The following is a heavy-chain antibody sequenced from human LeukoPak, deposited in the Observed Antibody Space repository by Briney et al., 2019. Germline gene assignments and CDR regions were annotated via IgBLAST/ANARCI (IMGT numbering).Heavy chain of an antibody. Sequence: GASVKVSCKASGYTFTGYYMHWVRQAPGQGLEWMGRINPNSGGTNYAQKFQGRVTMTRDTSISTAYMELSRLRSDDTAVYYCARVPGPTYYYDSSGYCFNYWGQGTLVTVSS. J-gene: IGHJ4*02. D-gene: IGHD3-22*01. V-gene: IGHV1-2*06. CDR2: INPNSGGT. CDR1: GYTFTGYY. CDR3: ARVPGPTYYYDSSGYCFNY.